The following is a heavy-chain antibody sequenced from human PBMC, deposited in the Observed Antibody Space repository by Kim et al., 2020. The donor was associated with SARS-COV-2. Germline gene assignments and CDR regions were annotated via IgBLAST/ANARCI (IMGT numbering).Heavy chain of an antibody. J-gene: IGHJ4*02. D-gene: IGHD5-12*01. CDR2: STS. CDR3: ARVSLRYLDY. V-gene: IGHV3-48*02. Sequence: STSYYADSVKGRFTISRDNAKNSLYLQMNSLRDEDTAVYYCARVSLRYLDYWGQGTLVTVSS.